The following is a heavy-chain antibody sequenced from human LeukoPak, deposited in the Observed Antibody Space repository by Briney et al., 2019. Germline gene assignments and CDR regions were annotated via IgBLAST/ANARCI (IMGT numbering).Heavy chain of an antibody. V-gene: IGHV3-30*03. CDR3: AMGMCGTNCFTPDY. Sequence: GALRLSCAASGFTFSSYGMHWVRQAPGKGLEWVAAMSNDGSNKNYADSVKGRFTISRDNSKNTLYLQMNSLRVEDTAVYYCAMGMCGTNCFTPDYWGQGTLVTVSP. CDR2: MSNDGSNK. D-gene: IGHD2-2*02. J-gene: IGHJ4*02. CDR1: GFTFSSYG.